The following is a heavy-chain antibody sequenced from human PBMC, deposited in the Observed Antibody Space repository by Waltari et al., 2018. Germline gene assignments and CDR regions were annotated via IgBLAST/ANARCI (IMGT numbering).Heavy chain of an antibody. Sequence: QVQLVQSGAEVKKPGSSVKVSCKASGGTFSSYTISWVRQAPGQGLEWMGRSIPILGIANYAQKVQGRVTITADKSTSTAYMELSSLRSEDTAVYYCARVRSGYDITNWFDPWGQGTLVTVSS. V-gene: IGHV1-69*02. CDR1: GGTFSSYT. CDR2: SIPILGIA. D-gene: IGHD3-9*01. J-gene: IGHJ5*02. CDR3: ARVRSGYDITNWFDP.